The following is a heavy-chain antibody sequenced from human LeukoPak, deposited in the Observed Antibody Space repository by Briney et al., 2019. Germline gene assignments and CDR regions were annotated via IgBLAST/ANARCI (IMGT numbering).Heavy chain of an antibody. CDR2: IRYDGSSA. D-gene: IGHD1-1*01. J-gene: IGHJ4*02. Sequence: GGSLRLSCVVSGFTLSSYWMHRVRQAPGEGLVWASRIRYDGSSAAYADSVKGRLTISRDNAKHTLYLQMNSLSAEDTAVYYCVRGTMNAIDQLDYWGQGTLVTVSS. CDR1: GFTLSSYW. V-gene: IGHV3-74*01. CDR3: VRGTMNAIDQLDY.